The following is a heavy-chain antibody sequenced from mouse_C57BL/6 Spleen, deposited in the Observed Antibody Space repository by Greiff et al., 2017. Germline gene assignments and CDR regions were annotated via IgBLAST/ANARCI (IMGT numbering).Heavy chain of an antibody. Sequence: EVQLQQSGAELVRPGASVKLSCTASGFNIKDDYMHWVKQRPEQGLEWIGWIDPENGDTEYASKFQGKATITADTSSNTAYLQLSSLTSEDTAVYYCTTFRYGDFDYWGQGTTLTVAS. D-gene: IGHD1-1*01. CDR2: IDPENGDT. CDR3: TTFRYGDFDY. J-gene: IGHJ2*01. CDR1: GFNIKDDY. V-gene: IGHV14-4*01.